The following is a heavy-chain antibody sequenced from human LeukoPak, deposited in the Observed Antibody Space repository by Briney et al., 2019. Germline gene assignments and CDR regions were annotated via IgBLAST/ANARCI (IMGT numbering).Heavy chain of an antibody. J-gene: IGHJ3*02. CDR3: AREDGTAMDNAFDI. Sequence: PGGSLRLSCAASGFTFSDYYMSWIRQPPGKGPEWIGSIYYTGSTFYNPSLKSRVTISEDPSKNQFSLKLRSVTAADTAVYYCAREDGTAMDNAFDIWGQGTMVTVSS. CDR1: GFTFSDYY. V-gene: IGHV4-38-2*02. D-gene: IGHD5-18*01. CDR2: IYYTGST.